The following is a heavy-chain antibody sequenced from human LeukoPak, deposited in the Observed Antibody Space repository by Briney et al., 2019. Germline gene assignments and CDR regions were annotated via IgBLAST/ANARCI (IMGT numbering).Heavy chain of an antibody. CDR1: GYSISSGYY. Sequence: SETLPLTCAVSGYSISSGYYWGWLRQPPGKGLEWIGSIYHSGSTYYNPSLKSRVTISVDTSRNQFSLKLSSVTAADTAVYYCARDLLWFGDYIDYWGQGTLVTVSS. D-gene: IGHD3-10*01. V-gene: IGHV4-38-2*02. CDR2: IYHSGST. J-gene: IGHJ4*02. CDR3: ARDLLWFGDYIDY.